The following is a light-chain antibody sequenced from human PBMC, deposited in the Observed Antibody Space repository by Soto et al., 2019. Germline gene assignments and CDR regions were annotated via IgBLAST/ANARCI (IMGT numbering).Light chain of an antibody. V-gene: IGLV2-14*01. Sequence: QSGLTHPASLSGSAVQSITISCTGTSSDIGAYDYVSWFQQHPGKAPKLMSSEVNNRPSGVSNRFSGSKSGNTAYLTISGLEVEDEAEYFCFSFTTNTTPVLGTGPTPNVL. J-gene: IGLJ1*01. CDR3: FSFTTNTTPV. CDR2: EVN. CDR1: SSDIGAYDY.